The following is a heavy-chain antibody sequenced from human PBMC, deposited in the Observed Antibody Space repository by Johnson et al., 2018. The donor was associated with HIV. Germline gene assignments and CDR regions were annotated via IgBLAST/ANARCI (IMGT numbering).Heavy chain of an antibody. CDR2: ISSGGSNI. J-gene: IGHJ3*02. Sequence: EVQLVESGGGLVQPGGSLRLSCAASGFTFSNYAMNWVRQAPGKGLEWVSYISSGGSNIKYADSVKGRFTISRDNAKNSLYLQMNSLRAEDTALYYCARLSPGRGAFDIWGQGTMVTVSS. D-gene: IGHD3-10*01. CDR3: ARLSPGRGAFDI. CDR1: GFTFSNYA. V-gene: IGHV3-48*03.